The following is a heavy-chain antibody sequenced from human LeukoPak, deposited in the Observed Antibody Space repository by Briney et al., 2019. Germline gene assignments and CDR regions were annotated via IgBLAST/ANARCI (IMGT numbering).Heavy chain of an antibody. CDR3: ARREPHGDYGGKIRYYYMDV. J-gene: IGHJ6*03. D-gene: IGHD4-23*01. CDR1: GGSFSGYY. V-gene: IGHV4-34*01. Sequence: SETLSLTCAVYGGSFSGYYWSWIRQPPGKGLEWIGEINHSGNTNSNPSLKSRVTMSVDTSKNQFSLKLSSLTAADTAMYYYARREPHGDYGGKIRYYYMDVWGKGTTITISS. CDR2: INHSGNT.